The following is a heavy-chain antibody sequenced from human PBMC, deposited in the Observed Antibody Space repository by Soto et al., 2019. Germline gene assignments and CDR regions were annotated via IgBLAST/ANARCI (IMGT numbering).Heavy chain of an antibody. CDR2: IYYSGST. CDR1: GGTISSSSYY. Sequence: SETLSLTCTVSGGTISSSSYYWGWIRQPPGKGLEWIGSIYYSGSTYYNPSLKSRVTISVDTSKNQFSLKLSSVTAADTAVYYCERLSVAAAGMGFYYHYGMDAWCKESTVTASS. J-gene: IGHJ6*04. V-gene: IGHV4-39*01. CDR3: ERLSVAAAGMGFYYHYGMDA. D-gene: IGHD6-13*01.